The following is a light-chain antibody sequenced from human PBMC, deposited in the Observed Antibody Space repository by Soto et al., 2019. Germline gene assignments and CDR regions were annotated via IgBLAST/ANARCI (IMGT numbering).Light chain of an antibody. Sequence: EIVLTQSPATLSLSPGERATLSCRASQSVSSYLAWYQQKPGQAPRLLIYDASNRATGIPARFSGSGSGTDFTLTISRLQPEDFAVYYCQQYGSSPITFGQGTRLEI. CDR3: QQYGSSPIT. V-gene: IGKV3-20*01. CDR1: QSVSSY. CDR2: DAS. J-gene: IGKJ5*01.